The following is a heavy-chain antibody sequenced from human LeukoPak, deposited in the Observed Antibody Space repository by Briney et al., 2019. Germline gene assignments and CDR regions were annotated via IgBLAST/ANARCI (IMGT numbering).Heavy chain of an antibody. Sequence: GGSLRLSCAASGFTISNYAMNWVRQAPGKGLEWVSDISDSGGSTYYADSVKGRFTISRDNSKNTLYLQMDSLRAEDTAIYYCAKARIVGAAYFDYWGQGTLVTVSS. V-gene: IGHV3-23*01. CDR3: AKARIVGAAYFDY. D-gene: IGHD1-26*01. J-gene: IGHJ4*02. CDR1: GFTISNYA. CDR2: ISDSGGST.